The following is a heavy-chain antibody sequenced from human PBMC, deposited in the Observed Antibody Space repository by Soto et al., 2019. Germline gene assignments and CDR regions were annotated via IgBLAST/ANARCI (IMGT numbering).Heavy chain of an antibody. CDR3: ARTRVGHTGPTDF. V-gene: IGHV4-31*03. CDR1: GDSIGRGGYY. CDR2: IYYDGST. D-gene: IGHD1-26*01. Sequence: SETLSLTCTVSGDSIGRGGYYWGWIRQHPGKGLEWIGYIYYDGSTFHNPSLKSRVTISSETSKNQFSLKVSSVTATDTAVYYCARTRVGHTGPTDFWGQGTLVTVSS. J-gene: IGHJ4*02.